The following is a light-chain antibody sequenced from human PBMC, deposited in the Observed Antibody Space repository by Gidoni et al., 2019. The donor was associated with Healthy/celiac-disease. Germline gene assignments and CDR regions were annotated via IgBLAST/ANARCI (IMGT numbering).Light chain of an antibody. Sequence: QSALTQPASVSGSPGQSITISCTGTSSDVGGYNYVSWYQQHPGKAPKLMIYEVSNRHSGVSNRFSGSKSGNTASLTISGLQAEDEADYYCSSYTSSSTGVFGTGTKVTVL. CDR2: EVS. V-gene: IGLV2-14*01. J-gene: IGLJ1*01. CDR1: SSDVGGYNY. CDR3: SSYTSSSTGV.